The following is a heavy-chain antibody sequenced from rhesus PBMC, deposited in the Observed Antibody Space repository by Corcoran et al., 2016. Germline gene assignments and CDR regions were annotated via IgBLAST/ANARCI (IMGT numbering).Heavy chain of an antibody. Sequence: QVQLVQSGAEIKQPGASVKLSCKASGYTFTSYYMHWVRQAPGQGLEWIGLISPYHCNHGYAHNFQGRVTITTDTSTSTGYMELSSLRSEDTAVYYCTRGEIQRVQIFDYWGQGVLVTVSS. V-gene: IGHV1-1*01. CDR3: TRGEIQRVQIFDY. J-gene: IGHJ4*01. CDR1: GYTFTSYY. D-gene: IGHD5-24*01. CDR2: ISPYHCNH.